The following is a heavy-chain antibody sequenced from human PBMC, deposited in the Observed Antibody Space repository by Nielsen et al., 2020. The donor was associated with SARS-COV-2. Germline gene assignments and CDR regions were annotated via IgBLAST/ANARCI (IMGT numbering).Heavy chain of an antibody. Sequence: GESLKISCAASGFTFSDYYMSWIRQAPGKGPEWVSYISSSGSTIYYADSVKGRFTISRDNAKNSLYLQMNSLRAEDTAVYYCAAPGIAVAGIGAYYWGQGTLVTVSS. CDR2: ISSSGSTI. J-gene: IGHJ4*02. V-gene: IGHV3-11*04. D-gene: IGHD6-19*01. CDR1: GFTFSDYY. CDR3: AAPGIAVAGIGAYY.